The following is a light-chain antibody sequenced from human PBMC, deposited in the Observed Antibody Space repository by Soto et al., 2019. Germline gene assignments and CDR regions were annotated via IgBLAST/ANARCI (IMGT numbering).Light chain of an antibody. Sequence: SVLTQPASVSGSPGQSTTIYCTGTSSDVGGYNYVSWYQQQSGEAPKLMTHDVSNRPSGVSNRLSGSKSGNTASLTISRVQAEDESNDYCSSYTSSRVYVFGSGSKGTVL. CDR3: SSYTSSRVYV. CDR1: SSDVGGYNY. CDR2: DVS. J-gene: IGLJ1*01. V-gene: IGLV2-14*01.